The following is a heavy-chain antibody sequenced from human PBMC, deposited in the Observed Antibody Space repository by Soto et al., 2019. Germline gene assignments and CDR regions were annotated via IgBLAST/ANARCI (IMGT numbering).Heavy chain of an antibody. CDR2: IWYDGSNK. J-gene: IGHJ4*02. V-gene: IGHV3-33*01. CDR3: ARENTRFGALLFDQYHFDY. Sequence: QVQLVESGGGVVQPGRSLRLSCAASGFTFSSYGMHWVRQAPGKGLEWVAVIWYDGSNKYYADSVKGRFTISRDNSKNTVYLQMNLLSAKDTAVYYCARENTRFGALLFDQYHFDYWGQGTLGTVSS. D-gene: IGHD3-10*01. CDR1: GFTFSSYG.